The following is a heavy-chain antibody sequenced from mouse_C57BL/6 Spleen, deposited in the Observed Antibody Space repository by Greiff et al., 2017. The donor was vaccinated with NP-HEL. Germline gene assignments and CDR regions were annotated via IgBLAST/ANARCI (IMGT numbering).Heavy chain of an antibody. CDR2: IWSDSST. D-gene: IGHD3-1*01. CDR1: GFSLTSYG. V-gene: IGHV2-6*03. CDR3: AGRGDVCSFFDY. J-gene: IGHJ2*01. Sequence: VQLQQSGPGLVAPAQSLSITCTVSGFSLTSYGVHWVRQTPGKGLEWLVVIWSDSSTTYHSALKSRLSISKDDNNSKEFLKMNSLLTDDTAMDYCAGRGDVCSFFDYWGQGTTLTVSS.